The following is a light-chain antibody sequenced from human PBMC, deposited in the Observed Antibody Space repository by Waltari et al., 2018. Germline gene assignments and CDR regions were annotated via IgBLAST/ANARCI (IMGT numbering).Light chain of an antibody. J-gene: IGLJ3*02. CDR1: SLRTSY. Sequence: SSELTQDPAVSVALGQTVRLTCQGDSLRTSYASWYQLKPGQAPVLVIYGKDKRPSGLPDRISGYSSGATASLTITGAQAEDEADYYCSSRNGRANQVVFAGGTKVTVL. CDR2: GKD. CDR3: SSRNGRANQVV. V-gene: IGLV3-19*01.